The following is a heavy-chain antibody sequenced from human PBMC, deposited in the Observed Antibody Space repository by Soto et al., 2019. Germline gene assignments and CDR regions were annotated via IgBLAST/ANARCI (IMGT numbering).Heavy chain of an antibody. Sequence: AGGSLRLSCAASGFTLSSNSMSWGRQAPGKGLEWVSSISAGGRGIYYADSLKGRFTISRDNAKNSLYLEMNSLRAEDTAVYYCARRYCTNGVCPFDSWGQGTLVTVSS. D-gene: IGHD2-8*01. CDR2: ISAGGRGI. J-gene: IGHJ4*02. CDR1: GFTLSSNS. CDR3: ARRYCTNGVCPFDS. V-gene: IGHV3-21*01.